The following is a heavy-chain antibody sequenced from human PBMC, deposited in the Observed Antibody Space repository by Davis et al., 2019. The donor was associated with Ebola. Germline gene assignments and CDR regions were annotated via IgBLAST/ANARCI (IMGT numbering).Heavy chain of an antibody. D-gene: IGHD6-19*01. CDR2: IYHSGST. Sequence: MPSETLSLTCAVSGGSISSGGYSWSWIRQPPGKGLGWIGYIYHSGSTYHNPSLKSRVTISVDKSKNQFSLKLSSVTAADTAVYYCARFEQYRYYFDCWGQGTLVTVSS. CDR1: GGSISSGGYS. J-gene: IGHJ4*02. CDR3: ARFEQYRYYFDC. V-gene: IGHV4-30-2*01.